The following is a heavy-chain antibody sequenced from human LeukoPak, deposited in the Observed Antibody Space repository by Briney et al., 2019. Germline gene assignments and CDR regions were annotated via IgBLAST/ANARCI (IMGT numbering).Heavy chain of an antibody. V-gene: IGHV4-59*01. CDR1: GGSISSYY. CDR2: IYYSGST. Sequence: PSETLSLTCTVSGGSISSYYWSWIRQPPGKGLEWIGYIYYSGSTNYNPSLKSRVTISVDTSKNQFSLKLSSVTAADTAVYYYARPAGYGGNSRDWFDPWGQGTLVTVSS. J-gene: IGHJ5*02. CDR3: ARPAGYGGNSRDWFDP. D-gene: IGHD4-23*01.